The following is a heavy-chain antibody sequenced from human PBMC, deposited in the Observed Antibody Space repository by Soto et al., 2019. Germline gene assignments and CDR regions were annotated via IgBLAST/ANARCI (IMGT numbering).Heavy chain of an antibody. CDR3: ARVFSSSWYFDY. J-gene: IGHJ4*02. Sequence: EVHLVESGGGLVKPGGSLRLSCGASGFSFSSYSMSWVRLAPEKGLGWVSSIGSSGDYIYYADSVKGRFTISRDNAKNSLYLQLNSLRAEDTAVYYCARVFSSSWYFDYWGQGTLVTVSS. CDR1: GFSFSSYS. D-gene: IGHD6-13*01. CDR2: IGSSGDYI. V-gene: IGHV3-21*01.